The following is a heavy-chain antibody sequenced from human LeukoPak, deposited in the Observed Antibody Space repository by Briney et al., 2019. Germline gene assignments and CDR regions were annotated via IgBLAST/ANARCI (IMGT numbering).Heavy chain of an antibody. J-gene: IGHJ6*03. V-gene: IGHV3-53*01. CDR1: GFTVRSNY. Sequence: GGSLRLSCVASGFTVRSNYMSWVRQAPGKGLEWVSVIHSGGSTYYADSVKGRFTISRDNSKNTLYLQMNSLRAEDTAVYYCARDHYMDVWGKGTTVTVSS. CDR3: ARDHYMDV. CDR2: IHSGGST.